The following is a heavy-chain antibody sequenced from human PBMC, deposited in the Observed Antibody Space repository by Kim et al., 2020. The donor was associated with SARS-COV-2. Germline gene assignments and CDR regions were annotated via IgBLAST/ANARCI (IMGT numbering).Heavy chain of an antibody. CDR3: AKDRGVGATQGIIAWFDP. J-gene: IGHJ5*02. CDR1: GFTFSSYG. D-gene: IGHD1-26*01. Sequence: GGSLRLSCAASGFTFSSYGMHWVRQAPGKGLEWVAVISYDGSNKYYADSVKGRFTISRDNSKNTLYLQMNSLRAEDTAVYYCAKDRGVGATQGIIAWFDPWGQGTLGTVSS. CDR2: ISYDGSNK. V-gene: IGHV3-30*18.